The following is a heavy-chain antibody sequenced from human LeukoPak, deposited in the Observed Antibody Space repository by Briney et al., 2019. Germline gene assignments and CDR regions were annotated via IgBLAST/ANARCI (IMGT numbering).Heavy chain of an antibody. V-gene: IGHV3-48*03. Sequence: QTGGSLRLSCALWGHSYIHDDKLWVRQAPGKGLEWVSYISSSGTTIYYADSVKGRFTISRANAKNSLHLQMNSLRAEDTAVYYCAGGETRSGWSWGQGTLVTVSS. CDR1: GHSYIHDD. CDR3: AGGETRSGWS. CDR2: ISSSGTTI. D-gene: IGHD6-19*01. J-gene: IGHJ5*02.